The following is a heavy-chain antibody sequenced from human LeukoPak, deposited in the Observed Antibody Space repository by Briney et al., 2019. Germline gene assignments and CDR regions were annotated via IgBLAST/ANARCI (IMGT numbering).Heavy chain of an antibody. CDR2: ISSSGSTI. CDR3: ARVHSRYYDFWSGYQHLYYGMDV. J-gene: IGHJ6*02. Sequence: GGSLRLSCAASGFTFSDYYMSWIRQAPGKGLEWVSYISSSGSTIYYADSVKGRFTISRDNAKNSLYLQMNSLRAEDTAVYYCARVHSRYYDFWSGYQHLYYGMDVWGQGTTVTVSS. V-gene: IGHV3-11*01. D-gene: IGHD3-3*01. CDR1: GFTFSDYY.